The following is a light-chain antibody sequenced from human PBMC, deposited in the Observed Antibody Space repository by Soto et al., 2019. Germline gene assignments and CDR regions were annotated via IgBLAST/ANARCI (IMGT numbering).Light chain of an antibody. J-gene: IGLJ1*01. CDR3: SSYASNSILYV. V-gene: IGLV2-14*01. CDR2: EVT. CDR1: SSDVGAYDY. Sequence: QSVLTQPASVARSPGQSITISCTGTSSDVGAYDYVSWYQHPPGKAPKLIIYEVTNRPSGVSNRFSGSKSGNTASLTISGIQAEDEADYYCSSYASNSILYVFGTGTRSPS.